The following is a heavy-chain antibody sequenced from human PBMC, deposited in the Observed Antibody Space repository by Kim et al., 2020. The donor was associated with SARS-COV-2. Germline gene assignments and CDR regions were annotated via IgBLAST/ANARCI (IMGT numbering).Heavy chain of an antibody. CDR3: ARGGAYGSPDSRF. V-gene: IGHV3-30*04. J-gene: IGHJ4*02. CDR2: ISYDGRSN. D-gene: IGHD1-26*01. CDR1: GFTFSSYA. Sequence: GGSLRLSCAASGFTFSSYAMHWVRQAPGMGLEWVTVISYDGRSNYYADSVKGRFTISRDNSKNTLYLQMSSLRTEDTAMYYCARGGAYGSPDSRFWGQGTLVTVSS.